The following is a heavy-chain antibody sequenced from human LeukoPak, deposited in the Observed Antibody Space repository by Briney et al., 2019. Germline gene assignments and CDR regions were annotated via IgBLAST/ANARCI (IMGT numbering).Heavy chain of an antibody. Sequence: GGSLRLSCAAAGFTFSNYAMSWVRQAPGKGLEWVSAITASGGSTYYADSVKGRFTISRDNSKNTLHLQVNSLRADDTAIYYCAKKSSSSWPNFDFWGQGTLVTVSS. CDR2: ITASGGST. CDR1: GFTFSNYA. J-gene: IGHJ4*02. D-gene: IGHD6-13*01. V-gene: IGHV3-23*01. CDR3: AKKSSSSWPNFDF.